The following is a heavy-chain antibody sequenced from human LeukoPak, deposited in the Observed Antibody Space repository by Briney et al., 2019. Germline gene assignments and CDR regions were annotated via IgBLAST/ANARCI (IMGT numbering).Heavy chain of an antibody. CDR1: GGSISSYY. D-gene: IGHD2-2*01. J-gene: IGHJ4*02. Sequence: SETLSLTCTVSGGSISSYYWSWIRQPPGKGLEWIGYIYYSGSTNYNPSLKSRVTISVDTSKNQSSLKLSSVTAADTAVYYCARECSSTSCSYYFYYWGQGTLVTVSS. V-gene: IGHV4-59*01. CDR2: IYYSGST. CDR3: ARECSSTSCSYYFYY.